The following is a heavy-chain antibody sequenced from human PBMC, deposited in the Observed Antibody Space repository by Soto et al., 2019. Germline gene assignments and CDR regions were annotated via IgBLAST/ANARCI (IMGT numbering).Heavy chain of an antibody. V-gene: IGHV4-39*01. CDR1: GGSISSSSYY. Sequence: SETLSLTCTVSGGSISSSSYYWGWIRQPPGKGLEWIGSIYYSGSTYYNPSLKSRVTISVDTSKNQFSLKLSSVTAADTAVYYCARHAAAGMDYYYYGMDVWGQGTTVTVS. CDR2: IYYSGST. CDR3: ARHAAAGMDYYYYGMDV. D-gene: IGHD6-13*01. J-gene: IGHJ6*02.